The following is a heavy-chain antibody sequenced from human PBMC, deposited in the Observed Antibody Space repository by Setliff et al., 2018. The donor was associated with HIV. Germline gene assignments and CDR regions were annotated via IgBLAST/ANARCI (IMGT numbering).Heavy chain of an antibody. J-gene: IGHJ4*02. CDR1: GYTFNSYG. CDR2: INPYSGIT. CDR3: ARAGGQLVPFDY. D-gene: IGHD6-6*01. V-gene: IGHV1-18*01. Sequence: ASVKVSCKASGYTFNSYGISWVRQAPGQGLEWMGWINPYSGITSYAHKFQGRVTMTTDTSTATAYMDLKNLRSDDTAVYYCARAGGQLVPFDYWGQGTLVTVSS.